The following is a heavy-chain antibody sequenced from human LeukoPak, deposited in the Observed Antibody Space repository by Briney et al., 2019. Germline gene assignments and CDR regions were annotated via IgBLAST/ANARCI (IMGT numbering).Heavy chain of an antibody. V-gene: IGHV3-30-3*01. CDR1: GFTFSSYA. CDR3: ARQPPDIAVAPFDY. CDR2: ISYDGSNK. Sequence: PGGSLRLSCAASGFTFSSYAMHWVHQAPGKGLEWVAVISYDGSNKYYADSVKGRFTISRDNSKNTLYLQMNSLRAEDTAVYYCARQPPDIAVAPFDYWGQGTLVTVSS. D-gene: IGHD6-19*01. J-gene: IGHJ4*02.